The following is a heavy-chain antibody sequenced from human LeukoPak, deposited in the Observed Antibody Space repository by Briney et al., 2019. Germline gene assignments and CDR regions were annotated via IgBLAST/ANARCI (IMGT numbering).Heavy chain of an antibody. V-gene: IGHV4-34*01. J-gene: IGHJ4*02. CDR1: GGSFSGYY. CDR2: INHSGST. Sequence: PSETLSLTCAVYGGSFSGYYWSWIRQPPGKGLEWIGEINHSGSTNYNPSLKSRVTISVDTSKNQFSLKLSSVTAADTAVYYCARATGRGQTYYYDSSGYYRLDYWGQGTLVTVSS. CDR3: ARATGRGQTYYYDSSGYYRLDY. D-gene: IGHD3-22*01.